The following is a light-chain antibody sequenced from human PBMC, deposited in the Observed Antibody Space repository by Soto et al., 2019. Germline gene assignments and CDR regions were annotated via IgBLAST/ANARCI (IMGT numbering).Light chain of an antibody. J-gene: IGKJ4*01. Sequence: DIQMTQSTSCQSASAVDRVTITGQGTHHITTCLKWYQKKPGKAPKLLINHASNLETGVPSRFSGSGSGTYFTFTISSLHPEDIATYYCQQYESLPNTFGGGTKVHI. CDR1: HHITTC. CDR3: QQYESLPNT. CDR2: HAS. V-gene: IGKV1-33*01.